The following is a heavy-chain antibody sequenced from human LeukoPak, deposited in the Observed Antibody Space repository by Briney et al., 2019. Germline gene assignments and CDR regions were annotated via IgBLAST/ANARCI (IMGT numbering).Heavy chain of an antibody. Sequence: SETLSLTCTVSGGSISSYYWSWIRQPPGKGLEWIGYIYYSGSTNYNPSLKSRVTISVDTSKNQFSLKLSSVTAADTAVYYCARGGGRYGDAFDIWGQGTMVTVSS. V-gene: IGHV4-59*01. CDR2: IYYSGST. CDR1: GGSISSYY. D-gene: IGHD3-16*01. J-gene: IGHJ3*02. CDR3: ARGGGRYGDAFDI.